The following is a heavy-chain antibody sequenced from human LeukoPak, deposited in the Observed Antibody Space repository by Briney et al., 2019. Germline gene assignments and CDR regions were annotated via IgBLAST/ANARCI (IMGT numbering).Heavy chain of an antibody. CDR3: AKGGRLDQTGLIDY. J-gene: IGHJ4*02. Sequence: PGGSLRLSCAASGFTFSSYAMSWVRQAPGKGLEWVSATSGSGGSTYYADSVKGRFTISRDNSKNTLYLQMNSLRAEDTAVYYCAKGGRLDQTGLIDYWGQGTLVTVSS. D-gene: IGHD1-1*01. V-gene: IGHV3-23*01. CDR2: TSGSGGST. CDR1: GFTFSSYA.